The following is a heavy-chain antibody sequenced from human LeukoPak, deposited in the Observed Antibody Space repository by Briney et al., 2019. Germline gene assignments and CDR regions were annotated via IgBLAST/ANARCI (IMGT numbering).Heavy chain of an antibody. Sequence: SGPSLVRTTQTPTLTRTFSGVSPSTNGMCVSWIPQPPGKALGWLARIDWDDDTYYSTSLKTRLTISKDTSKNQVVLTMINMDPVDTATYYCARTSYSSSSVFFDYWGQGTLVTVSS. CDR1: GVSPSTNGMC. CDR3: ARTSYSSSSVFFDY. J-gene: IGHJ4*02. CDR2: IDWDDDT. V-gene: IGHV2-70*11. D-gene: IGHD6-6*01.